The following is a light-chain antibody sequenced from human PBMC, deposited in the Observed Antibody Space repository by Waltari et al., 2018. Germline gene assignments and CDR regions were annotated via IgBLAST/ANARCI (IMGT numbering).Light chain of an antibody. J-gene: IGKJ1*01. CDR2: WAS. CDR3: QQYYSTPWT. CDR1: QSVLYSSNKKNH. Sequence: DIVMTQSPDSLAVSLGERATINWKTSQSVLYSSNKKNHLAWYQQKPGQPPKLLIHWASTRESGVPDRFSGSGSGTDFTLTISSLQAEDVAVYYCQQYYSTPWTFGQGTKVEIK. V-gene: IGKV4-1*01.